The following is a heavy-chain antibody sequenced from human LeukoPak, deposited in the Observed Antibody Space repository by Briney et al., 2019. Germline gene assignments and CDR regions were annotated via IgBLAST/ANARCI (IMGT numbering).Heavy chain of an antibody. CDR2: IYSGGST. CDR3: ARSCSSTSCYSYYYYYMDV. V-gene: IGHV3-53*01. D-gene: IGHD2-2*01. Sequence: PGGSLRLSCAASGFTVSSNYMSWVRQAPGKGLEWVSVIYSGGSTYYADSVKGRFTISRDNSKNTLYLQMNSLRAEDTAVYYCARSCSSTSCYSYYYYYMDVWGKGTTVTVSS. CDR1: GFTVSSNY. J-gene: IGHJ6*03.